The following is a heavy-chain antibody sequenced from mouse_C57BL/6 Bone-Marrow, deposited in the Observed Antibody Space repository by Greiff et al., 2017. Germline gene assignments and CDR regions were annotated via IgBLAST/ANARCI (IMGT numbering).Heavy chain of an antibody. V-gene: IGHV1-19*01. CDR2: INPYNGCT. J-gene: IGHJ2*01. Sequence: SGPVLVKPGASVKMSCKASGFTFTDYYMTWVKQTHGKSLEWIGVINPYNGCTSYTQTFKGKVTWTVDKSYSTVYMELNSLTSEDSALYDCARKDYDWGKGTTLTVSS. CDR3: ARKDYD. D-gene: IGHD2-4*01. CDR1: GFTFTDYY.